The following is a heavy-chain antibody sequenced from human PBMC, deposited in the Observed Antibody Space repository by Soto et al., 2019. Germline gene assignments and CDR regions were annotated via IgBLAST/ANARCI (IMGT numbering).Heavy chain of an antibody. V-gene: IGHV4-39*01. J-gene: IGHJ6*02. D-gene: IGHD3-3*01. CDR3: ARLDDAAYDFWSGYYETPNYYYGMDV. CDR2: IYYSGSS. CDR1: GGSIISSSYY. Sequence: QLQLQESGPGLVKPSETLSLSCTVSGGSIISSSYYWGWIRQPPGKGLEWIGSIYYSGSSYYNPSLKSRVTISVDTSKNQFSLKLSSVTAADTAVYYCARLDDAAYDFWSGYYETPNYYYGMDVWGQGTTVTVSS.